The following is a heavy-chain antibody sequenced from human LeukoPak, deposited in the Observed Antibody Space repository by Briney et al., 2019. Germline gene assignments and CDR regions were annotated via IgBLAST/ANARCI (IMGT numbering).Heavy chain of an antibody. D-gene: IGHD6-19*01. Sequence: GGSLRPSCAASGFTFSSYGMHWVRQAPGKGLEWVAFIRYDGSNKYYADSVKGRFTISRDNSKNTLYLQMNSLRAEDTAVYYCAKGGYGYSSGYDFDHWGQGTLVTVSS. CDR1: GFTFSSYG. CDR3: AKGGYGYSSGYDFDH. CDR2: IRYDGSNK. V-gene: IGHV3-30*02. J-gene: IGHJ4*02.